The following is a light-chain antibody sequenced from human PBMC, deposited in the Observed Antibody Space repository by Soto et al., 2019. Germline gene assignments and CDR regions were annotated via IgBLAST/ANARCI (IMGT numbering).Light chain of an antibody. V-gene: IGLV3-21*03. CDR2: DDS. J-gene: IGLJ1*01. CDR3: QVWHSSGDQYV. CDR1: TIGSKS. Sequence: SYQLTQPPSVSVAPGNTSRVTCEGNTIGSKSVHCYQQKPGQAPILVVYDDSDRPSGIPERFSGSNSGNTATLTINRVEAGDDADYSCQVWHSSGDQYVFGPGTKVTVL.